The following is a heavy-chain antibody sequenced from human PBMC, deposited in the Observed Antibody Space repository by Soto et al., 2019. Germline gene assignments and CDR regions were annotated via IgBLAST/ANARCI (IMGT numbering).Heavy chain of an antibody. CDR2: SSYDGSNE. CDR1: GFSLRSYG. CDR3: AKIRRGWDGGACDT. D-gene: IGHD3-16*01. Sequence: QVKLAESGGGVVQVGRSLRLSCVASGFSLRSYGMHWIRQAPGKGLEWVAGSSYDGSNEYYLDSVKGRFSISRDNSNNPLFLQMSNLRIDDTGVFYCAKIRRGWDGGACDTWGHGTKVTVSP. V-gene: IGHV3-30*18. J-gene: IGHJ4*01.